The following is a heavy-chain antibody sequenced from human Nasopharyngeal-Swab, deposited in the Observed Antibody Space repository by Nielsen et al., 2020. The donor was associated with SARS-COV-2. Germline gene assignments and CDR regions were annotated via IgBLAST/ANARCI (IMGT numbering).Heavy chain of an antibody. CDR1: GGTFSSYA. Sequence: SVKVSCKASGGTFSSYAISWVRQAPGQGLEWMGRIIPILGIANYAQKFQGRVTITADKSTSTAYMELSSLRSEDTAVDYCARGGYSYGSSYGMDVWGQGTTVTVSS. D-gene: IGHD5-18*01. V-gene: IGHV1-69*04. J-gene: IGHJ6*02. CDR3: ARGGYSYGSSYGMDV. CDR2: IIPILGIA.